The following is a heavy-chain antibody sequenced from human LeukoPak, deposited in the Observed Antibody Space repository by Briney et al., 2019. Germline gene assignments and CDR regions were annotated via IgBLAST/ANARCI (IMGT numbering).Heavy chain of an antibody. D-gene: IGHD3-22*01. Sequence: PGGSLRLSCAASGFTFSSYGMHWVRQAQGKGLEWVAVIWYDGSNKYYADSVKGRFTISRDNSKNTLYLQMNSLRAEDTAVYYCARALSGYYLGYFDYWGQGTLVTVSS. CDR1: GFTFSSYG. J-gene: IGHJ4*02. CDR3: ARALSGYYLGYFDY. V-gene: IGHV3-33*01. CDR2: IWYDGSNK.